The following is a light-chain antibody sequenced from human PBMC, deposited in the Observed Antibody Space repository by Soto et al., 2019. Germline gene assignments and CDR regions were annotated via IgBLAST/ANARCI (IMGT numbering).Light chain of an antibody. CDR1: SRAVGGYKS. CDR3: SSYAANTNIV. V-gene: IGLV2-8*01. J-gene: IGLJ1*01. CDR2: AVS. Sequence: QSALTPPTSAAGSPGQSFNISCTGTSRAVGGYKSVSWYQQHPGKAPKLIIYAVSNRSSEVPGRFSGSKSGNTASLTVSGLLADDEADYLCSSYAANTNIVLGTETKVTV.